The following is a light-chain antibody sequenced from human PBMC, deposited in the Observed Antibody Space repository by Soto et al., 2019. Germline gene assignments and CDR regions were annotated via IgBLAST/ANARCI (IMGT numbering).Light chain of an antibody. Sequence: EMVMTQSPATLSVSPGERATLSCRASHSVSSNLAWYQQKPGQAPRLLIYGASTRATGFPARFSGSGSGTEFTLTISSLQSEDFAVYYCQQYNNWPRTFGQGTKVDIK. CDR1: HSVSSN. CDR3: QQYNNWPRT. V-gene: IGKV3-15*01. J-gene: IGKJ1*01. CDR2: GAS.